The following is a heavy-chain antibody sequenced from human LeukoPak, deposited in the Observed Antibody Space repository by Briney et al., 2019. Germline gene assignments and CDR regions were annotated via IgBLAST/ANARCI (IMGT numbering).Heavy chain of an antibody. CDR2: TSSSGSTI. J-gene: IGHJ4*02. Sequence: GRSLRLSCAASGFTFSSYEMNWVRQAPGKGLEWVSYTSSSGSTIYYADSVKGRFTISRDNAKNSLYLQMNSLRAEDTAVYYCARDRQWLNYYFDYLGQGTLVTVSS. CDR1: GFTFSSYE. D-gene: IGHD6-19*01. CDR3: ARDRQWLNYYFDY. V-gene: IGHV3-48*03.